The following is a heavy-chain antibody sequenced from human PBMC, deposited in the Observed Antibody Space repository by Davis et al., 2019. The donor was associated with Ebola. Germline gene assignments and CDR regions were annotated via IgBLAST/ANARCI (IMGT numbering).Heavy chain of an antibody. CDR2: INPNSGGT. J-gene: IGHJ4*02. CDR3: ARDDKVMHFDY. CDR1: GYTFTGYY. D-gene: IGHD3-16*01. Sequence: ASVKVSCKASGYTFTGYYMHWVRQAPGQGLEWMGWINPNSGGTNYAQKFQGRVTMTRDTSINTAHMELSGLRSDDTALYYCARDDKVMHFDYWGQGTLVTVSS. V-gene: IGHV1-2*02.